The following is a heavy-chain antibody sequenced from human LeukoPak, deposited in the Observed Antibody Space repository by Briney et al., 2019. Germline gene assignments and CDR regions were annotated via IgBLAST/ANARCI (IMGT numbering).Heavy chain of an antibody. V-gene: IGHV3-73*01. CDR1: GFTFSGSA. Sequence: GGSLRLSCAASGFTFSGSAMHWVRQASGNGLEWVGRIRSKANSYATAYAASVKGRFTISRDDSKNTAYLQMNSLKTEDTAVYYCTRLEDTAMVYYYYYYMDVWGKGTTVTVSS. CDR3: TRLEDTAMVYYYYYYMDV. CDR2: IRSKANSYAT. J-gene: IGHJ6*03. D-gene: IGHD5-18*01.